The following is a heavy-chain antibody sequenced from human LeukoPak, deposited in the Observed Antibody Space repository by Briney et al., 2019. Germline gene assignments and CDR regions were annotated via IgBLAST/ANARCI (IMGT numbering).Heavy chain of an antibody. J-gene: IGHJ4*02. Sequence: GRSLRLSCAASGFTFSSYGMHWVRQAPGKGLEWVAVISYDGSNKYYADSVKGRFTISRDNSKNTLYLQMNSLRAEDTAVYYCARESGYFDYWGQGTLVTVSS. CDR1: GFTFSSYG. CDR2: ISYDGSNK. V-gene: IGHV3-30*03. CDR3: ARESGYFDY.